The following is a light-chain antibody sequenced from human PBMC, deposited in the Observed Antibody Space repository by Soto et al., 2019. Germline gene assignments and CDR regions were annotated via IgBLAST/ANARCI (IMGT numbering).Light chain of an antibody. Sequence: SYELTQPPSVSVAPGKTARITCEGNNIGTKSVHWNQQKPGQAPVLVIYNDSGRPSGVPERFSGSNSGNTATLTISRGEAGDEADYYCQVWDSRSDHRVFGGGTKLTVL. CDR3: QVWDSRSDHRV. CDR2: NDS. CDR1: NIGTKS. V-gene: IGLV3-21*04. J-gene: IGLJ2*01.